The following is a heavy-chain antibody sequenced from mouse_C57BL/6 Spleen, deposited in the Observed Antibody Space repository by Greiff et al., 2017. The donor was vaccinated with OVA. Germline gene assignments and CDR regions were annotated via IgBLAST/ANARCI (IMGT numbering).Heavy chain of an antibody. CDR2: INPNNGGT. J-gene: IGHJ2*01. D-gene: IGHD2-5*01. V-gene: IGHV1-26*01. CDR1: GYTFTDYY. CDR3: ARLDYSNYGNYFDY. Sequence: VQPQQSGPELVKPGASVKISCKASGYTFTDYYMTWVKQSHGKSLEWIGDINPNNGGTSYNQKFKGKATLTVDKSSSTAYMELRSLTSEDSAVYYCARLDYSNYGNYFDYWGQGTTLTVSS.